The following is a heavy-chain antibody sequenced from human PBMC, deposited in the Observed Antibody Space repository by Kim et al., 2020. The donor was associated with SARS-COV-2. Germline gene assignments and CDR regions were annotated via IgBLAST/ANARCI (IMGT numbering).Heavy chain of an antibody. V-gene: IGHV4-61*02. D-gene: IGHD1-26*01. J-gene: IGHJ3*02. Sequence: SETLSLTCTVSGGSISSGSYYWSWIRQPAGKGLEWIGRIYTSGSTNYNPSLKSRVTISVDTSKNQFSLKLSSVTAADTAVYYCASSRWELLPSYAFDIWGQGTMVTVSS. CDR1: GGSISSGSYY. CDR3: ASSRWELLPSYAFDI. CDR2: IYTSGST.